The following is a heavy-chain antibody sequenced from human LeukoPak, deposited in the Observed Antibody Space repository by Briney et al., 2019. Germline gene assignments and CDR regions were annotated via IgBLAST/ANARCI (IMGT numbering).Heavy chain of an antibody. D-gene: IGHD1-26*01. J-gene: IGHJ6*03. CDR2: ISAYNGNT. CDR3: ARVASSGSYYGIYYYYMDV. Sequence: ASVKVSCKASGYTFTSYGISWVRQAPGQGLEWMGWISAYNGNTNYAQKLQGRVTMTTDTSTSTAYMELRSLRSDDTAVYYCARVASSGSYYGIYYYYMDVWGKGTTVTVSS. CDR1: GYTFTSYG. V-gene: IGHV1-18*01.